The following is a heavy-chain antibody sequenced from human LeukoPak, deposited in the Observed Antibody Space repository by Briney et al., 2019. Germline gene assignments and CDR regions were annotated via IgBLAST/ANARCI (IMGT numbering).Heavy chain of an antibody. D-gene: IGHD6-13*01. CDR3: ARSRYSSSWFDY. J-gene: IGHJ4*02. V-gene: IGHV4-34*01. CDR2: INHSGGT. Sequence: PSETLSLTCAVYGGSFSGYYWSWIRQPPGKGLEWIGEINHSGGTNYNPSLKSRVTISVDTSKNQFSLKLSSVTAADTAVYYCARSRYSSSWFDYWGQGTLVTVSS. CDR1: GGSFSGYY.